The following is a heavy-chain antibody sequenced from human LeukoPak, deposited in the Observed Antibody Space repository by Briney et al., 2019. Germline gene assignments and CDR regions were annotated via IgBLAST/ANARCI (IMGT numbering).Heavy chain of an antibody. J-gene: IGHJ5*02. CDR1: GFTFSSYS. CDR2: ISSSSRYI. CDR3: ARSTSSGDWFDP. V-gene: IGHV3-21*01. D-gene: IGHD2-2*01. Sequence: GGSLRLSCAASGFTFSSYSMNWVRQAPGKGLEWVSSISSSSRYIYYADSVKGRFTISRDNAKNSLYLQMNSRRAEDTALYYCARSTSSGDWFDPWGQGTLVTVPS.